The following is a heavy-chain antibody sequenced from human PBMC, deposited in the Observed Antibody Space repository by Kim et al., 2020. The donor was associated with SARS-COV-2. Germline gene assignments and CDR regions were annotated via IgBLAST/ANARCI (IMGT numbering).Heavy chain of an antibody. V-gene: IGHV3-49*03. CDR1: GFTFGDYA. CDR3: TRKSKYYYDSSGYWAERAFDI. Sequence: GGSLRLSCTASGFTFGDYAMSWFRQAPGKGLEWVGFIRSKAYGGTTEYAASVKGRFTISRDDSKSIAYLQMNSLKTEDTAVYYCTRKSKYYYDSSGYWAERAFDIWGQGTMVTVSS. J-gene: IGHJ3*02. D-gene: IGHD3-22*01. CDR2: IRSKAYGGTT.